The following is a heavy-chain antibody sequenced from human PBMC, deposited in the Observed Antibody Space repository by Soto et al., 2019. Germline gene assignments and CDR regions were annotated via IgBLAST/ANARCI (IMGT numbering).Heavy chain of an antibody. CDR2: ISGSGGST. V-gene: IGHV3-23*01. D-gene: IGHD3-10*01. CDR1: GFTFSSYA. CDR3: AKDLIDDSGSYYKPFYYYYYMDV. J-gene: IGHJ6*03. Sequence: EVQLLESGGGLVQPGGSLRLSCAASGFTFSSYAMSWVRQAPGKGLEWVSAISGSGGSTYYADSVKGRFTISRDNSKNTLYLQTNSLRAEDTAVYYCAKDLIDDSGSYYKPFYYYYYMDVWGKGTTVTVSS.